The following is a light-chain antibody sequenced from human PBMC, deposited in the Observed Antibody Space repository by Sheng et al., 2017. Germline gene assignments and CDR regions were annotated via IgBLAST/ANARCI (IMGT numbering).Light chain of an antibody. CDR1: QRINSY. CDR2: DVS. V-gene: IGKV1-33*01. Sequence: DVQLTQSPSSLSASLGDRVSITCQASQRINSYLNWYQQKPGKAPKLLIFDVSNLETGVPSRFSGSASGADFTLTISGLQPEDIATYYCQQYDRLPXTFGQGTKLEIK. CDR3: QQYDRLPXT. J-gene: IGKJ2*01.